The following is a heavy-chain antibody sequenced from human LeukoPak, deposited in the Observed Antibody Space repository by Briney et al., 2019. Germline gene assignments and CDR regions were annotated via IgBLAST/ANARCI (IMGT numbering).Heavy chain of an antibody. V-gene: IGHV4-61*02. CDR2: IYTSGST. D-gene: IGHD4-23*01. Sequence: PSETLSLTCTVSGSSISSGSNYWGWIRQPAGKGLEWIVGIYTSGSTNYNPSLKSRVTISVDTSKNKFSLKLSSVTAADTAVYYCARDVGDDYGGRSFDYWGQGTLVTVSS. CDR3: ARDVGDDYGGRSFDY. CDR1: GSSISSGSNY. J-gene: IGHJ4*02.